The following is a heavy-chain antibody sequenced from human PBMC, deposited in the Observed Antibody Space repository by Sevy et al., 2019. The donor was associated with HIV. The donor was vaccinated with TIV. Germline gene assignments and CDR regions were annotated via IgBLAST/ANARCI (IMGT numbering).Heavy chain of an antibody. CDR3: ATISQQLVGFFDY. Sequence: SETLSLTCTVSGGSISSYYWSWIRQPPGKGLEWIGYIFYSGSTYYNPSLKRRVTISVDTSKNQFCLKLTSVTAADTAVYYCATISQQLVGFFDYWGQGTLVTVSS. J-gene: IGHJ4*02. V-gene: IGHV4-59*12. CDR1: GGSISSYY. CDR2: IFYSGST. D-gene: IGHD6-6*01.